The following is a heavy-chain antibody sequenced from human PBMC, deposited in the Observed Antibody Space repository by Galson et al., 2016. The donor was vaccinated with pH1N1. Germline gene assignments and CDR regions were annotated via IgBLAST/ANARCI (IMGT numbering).Heavy chain of an antibody. CDR1: GGTFSSYA. CDR2: IIPIFGTA. V-gene: IGHV1-69*13. CDR3: ASPSRPPREIHLWSPNDAFDI. D-gene: IGHD5-18*01. J-gene: IGHJ3*02. Sequence: SVKVSCKASGGTFSSYAINWVRQAPGQGLEWMGGIIPIFGTANYAQKFQGRVTMTADESTRTAYMELSSLRSEDTAVYYCASPSRPPREIHLWSPNDAFDIWGQGTMVTVSS.